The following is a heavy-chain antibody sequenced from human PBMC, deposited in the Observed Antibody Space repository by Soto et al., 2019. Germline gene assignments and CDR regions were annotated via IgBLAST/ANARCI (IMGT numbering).Heavy chain of an antibody. CDR2: IIPIFGTA. D-gene: IGHD3-22*01. V-gene: IGHV1-69*13. Sequence: SAMVPWKAFGGTFSCYGISWVRQAPGQGLEWMGGIIPIFGTANYAEKFQGRVTADADESTSRAYMELSSLRSEDTAVYYYAASPYDSRDYYYGPWRWGIDVWG. CDR3: AASPYDSRDYYYGPWRWGIDV. J-gene: IGHJ6*03. CDR1: GGTFSCYG.